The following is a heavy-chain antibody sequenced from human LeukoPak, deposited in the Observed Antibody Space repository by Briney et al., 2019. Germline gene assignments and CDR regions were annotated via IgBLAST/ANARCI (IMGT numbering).Heavy chain of an antibody. D-gene: IGHD6-19*01. Sequence: PGGSLRLSCAASGFTFSSYAMSWVRQAPGKGLEWVSAISGSGGSTYYADSVKGRFTISRDNSKNTLYLQMNSLRAEDTAVYYCAKDLGSGLVSYYYYGMDVWGQGTTVTVSS. CDR2: ISGSGGST. CDR1: GFTFSSYA. J-gene: IGHJ6*02. CDR3: AKDLGSGLVSYYYYGMDV. V-gene: IGHV3-23*01.